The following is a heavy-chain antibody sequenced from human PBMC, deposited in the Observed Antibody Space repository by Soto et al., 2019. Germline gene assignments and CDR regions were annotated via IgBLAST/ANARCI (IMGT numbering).Heavy chain of an antibody. CDR2: VWYDGSKR. Sequence: QVQLVESGGGVVQPGKSLRLSCAASGFAFSSYGIHWVRQAPGKGLEWVAVVWYDGSKRFYADSVKGRFSISRDSSKNTVYLEMNSLSVEDTAVYYCARDNDRNSRYSQLDYWGQGTLVTVSS. D-gene: IGHD2-15*01. CDR1: GFAFSSYG. J-gene: IGHJ4*02. CDR3: ARDNDRNSRYSQLDY. V-gene: IGHV3-33*01.